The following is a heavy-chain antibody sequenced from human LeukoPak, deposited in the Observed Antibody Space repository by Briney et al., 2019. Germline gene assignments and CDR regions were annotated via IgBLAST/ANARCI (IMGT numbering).Heavy chain of an antibody. J-gene: IGHJ6*03. V-gene: IGHV3-21*01. CDR2: ISSRGNYI. D-gene: IGHD3-10*01. CDR3: ARSQDGSGSYFYYFYIDV. Sequence: GGSLRLSCAASGFTFNIYSMNWVRQAPGKGLEWVSSISSRGNYIYYADSVKGRFTISRDNARNSLYLQMNSLRAEDTAVYYCARSQDGSGSYFYYFYIDVWGKGTTV. CDR1: GFTFNIYS.